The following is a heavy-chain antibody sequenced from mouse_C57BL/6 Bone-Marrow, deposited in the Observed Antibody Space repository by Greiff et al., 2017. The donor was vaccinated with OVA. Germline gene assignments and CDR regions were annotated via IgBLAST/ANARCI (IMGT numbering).Heavy chain of an antibody. V-gene: IGHV14-1*01. CDR2: IDPEDGDT. CDR3: TTPYSNYGWYFDV. J-gene: IGHJ1*03. Sequence: EVKLQESGAELVRPGASVKLSCTASGFNIKDYYMHWVKQRPEQGLEWIGRIDPEDGDTEYAPKFQGKATMTADTSSNTAYLQLSSLTSEDTAVYYCTTPYSNYGWYFDVWGTGTTVTVSS. CDR1: GFNIKDYY. D-gene: IGHD2-5*01.